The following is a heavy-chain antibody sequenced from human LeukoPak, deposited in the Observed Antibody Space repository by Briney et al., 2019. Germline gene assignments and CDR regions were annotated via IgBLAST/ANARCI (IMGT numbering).Heavy chain of an antibody. CDR1: GYTFTGYY. V-gene: IGHV1-2*02. J-gene: IGHJ3*02. D-gene: IGHD6-6*01. CDR3: ARDRNSGSSLDI. CDR2: IYPYSGDT. Sequence: ASVTVSCKASGYTFTGYYIHWVRQAPGQGLERTGWIYPYSGDTNYAQNFQGRVTMTRDTSISTAYMELSSLKSDDTAVYYCARDRNSGSSLDIWGQGTMLTVSS.